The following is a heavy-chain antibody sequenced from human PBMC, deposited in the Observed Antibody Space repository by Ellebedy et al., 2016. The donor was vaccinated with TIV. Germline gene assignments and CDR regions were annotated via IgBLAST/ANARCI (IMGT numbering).Heavy chain of an antibody. CDR2: IWYDGSNK. J-gene: IGHJ4*02. CDR3: VRAPRGQYYFDY. Sequence: GESLKISCAASGFIFNNYGMHWVRQAPGKGLEWAAVIWYDGSNKYYADSVKGRFTISRDNSKNTLYLEMNSLRAEDTAVYYCVRAPRGQYYFDYWGQGTLVTVSS. CDR1: GFIFNNYG. D-gene: IGHD5-12*01. V-gene: IGHV3-33*08.